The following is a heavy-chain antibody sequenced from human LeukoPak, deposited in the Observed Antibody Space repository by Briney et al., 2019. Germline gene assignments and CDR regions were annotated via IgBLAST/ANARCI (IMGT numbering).Heavy chain of an antibody. J-gene: IGHJ3*02. D-gene: IGHD3-22*01. V-gene: IGHV4-59*01. CDR3: TSRGEYDSSVPVSVADDAFDI. Sequence: SETLSLTRTVSGGSLSRYYWSWIRHPPGKGREWGGHIYYSGSTNYNTYLKSRVTISGDTSKNQFSLKLSSVTAADTAVYYWTSRGEYDSSVPVSVADDAFDIWGQGTTVTVSS. CDR1: GGSLSRYY. CDR2: IYYSGST.